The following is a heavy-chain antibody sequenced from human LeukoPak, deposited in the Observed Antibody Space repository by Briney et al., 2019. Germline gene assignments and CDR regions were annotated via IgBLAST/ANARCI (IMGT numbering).Heavy chain of an antibody. D-gene: IGHD3-10*02. V-gene: IGHV1-2*02. J-gene: IGHJ6*03. Sequence: ASVKLSCKASGYTFTGYYMNWVRQAPGQGLEWMGWINPNSGGTNYAQKFQGRVTMTRDTSISTAYMELSRLRCDDTAVYYCARTVVGEAYYYYYMGVWGKGTTVTISS. CDR2: INPNSGGT. CDR1: GYTFTGYY. CDR3: ARTVVGEAYYYYYMGV.